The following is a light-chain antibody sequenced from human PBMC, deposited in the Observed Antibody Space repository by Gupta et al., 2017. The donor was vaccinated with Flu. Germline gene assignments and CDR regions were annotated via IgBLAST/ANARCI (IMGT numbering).Light chain of an antibody. CDR3: SSHAGRVTWV. J-gene: IGLJ1*01. CDR2: EVT. Sequence: QSAPTQPRSVSGSPGQSVPIPCTGSSNDVGGSNRVSWYQQRPGKAPKLILYEVTERPSGVPDRFSGSKSGNAASLTISGLQADDEADYYCSSHAGRVTWVFGTGTTVTVL. V-gene: IGLV2-11*01. CDR1: SNDVGGSNR.